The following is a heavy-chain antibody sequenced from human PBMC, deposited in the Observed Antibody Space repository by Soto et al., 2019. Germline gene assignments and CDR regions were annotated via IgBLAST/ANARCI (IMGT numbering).Heavy chain of an antibody. D-gene: IGHD3-10*01. CDR1: GFIFSSYG. J-gene: IGHJ5*02. Sequence: GGSLRLSCAASGFIFSSYGMSWVRLPPGQGLEWVSFISTSGADTSYAESVKGRFTVSRDNSKNTMYLQMNSLTAEDTAVYYCARDSGFSQSRRMNNLFDPCGQGTLVTVSS. CDR2: ISTSGADT. CDR3: ARDSGFSQSRRMNNLFDP. V-gene: IGHV3-23*01.